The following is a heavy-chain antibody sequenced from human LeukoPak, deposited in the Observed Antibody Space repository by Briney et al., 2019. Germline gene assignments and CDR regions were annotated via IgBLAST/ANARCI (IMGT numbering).Heavy chain of an antibody. Sequence: SDTLSLTCAVSGYSISSSNWWGWTRQPPGKGLEWIGYIYYSGNTHYNPSLKSRVTMSVDTSKNQFSLKLSSVTAVDTAIYYCAKSVDGGNSPFDYWGQGTLVTVSS. CDR3: AKSVDGGNSPFDY. CDR2: IYYSGNT. CDR1: GYSISSSNW. J-gene: IGHJ4*02. D-gene: IGHD4-23*01. V-gene: IGHV4-28*01.